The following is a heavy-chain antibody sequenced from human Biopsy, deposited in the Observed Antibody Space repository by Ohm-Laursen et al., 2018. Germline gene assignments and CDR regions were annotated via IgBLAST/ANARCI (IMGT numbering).Heavy chain of an antibody. J-gene: IGHJ6*02. CDR2: VYYTGST. CDR1: GDSISSYY. D-gene: IGHD2-21*01. V-gene: IGHV4-59*01. CDR3: AIDRVPRRGVMPVYYYGMDV. Sequence: SETLSLTCTVSGDSISSYYWSWIRQPPGKGLQWIGYVYYTGSTDYNPSLQSRVTISVDTSKNHFSLRLRSVIPSDTAVYYCAIDRVPRRGVMPVYYYGMDVWGQGSTVTVSS.